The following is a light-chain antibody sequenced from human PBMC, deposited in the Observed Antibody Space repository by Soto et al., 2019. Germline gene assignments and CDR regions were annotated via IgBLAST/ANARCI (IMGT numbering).Light chain of an antibody. CDR3: CSYAGTLYV. J-gene: IGLJ1*01. CDR1: SIDVGSYNL. V-gene: IGLV2-23*02. Sequence: QSVLTQPASVSGSPGQSITISCTGTSIDVGSYNLVSWYQQHPCKAPKLMIYEVSKRPSGFSNRFSGSKSGNTASLTISGLQAEDEADYYCCSYAGTLYVFGTGTKVTVL. CDR2: EVS.